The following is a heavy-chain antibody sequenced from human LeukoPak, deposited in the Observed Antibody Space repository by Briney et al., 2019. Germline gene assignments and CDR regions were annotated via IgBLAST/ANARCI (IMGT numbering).Heavy chain of an antibody. CDR1: GFTVSSNY. Sequence: GGSLRLSCAASGFTVSSNYMSWVRQAPGKGLEYVSAITSNGGTTYYADSVKGRFTISRDNSKNTLYLQMSSLRAEDTAVYYCVKSVYSSYYYGSGSFLLWGQGTLVTVSS. D-gene: IGHD3-10*01. V-gene: IGHV3-64D*06. J-gene: IGHJ4*02. CDR3: VKSVYSSYYYGSGSFLL. CDR2: ITSNGGTT.